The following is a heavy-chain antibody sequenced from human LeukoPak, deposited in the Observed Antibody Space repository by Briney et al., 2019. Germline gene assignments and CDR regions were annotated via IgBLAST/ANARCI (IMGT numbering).Heavy chain of an antibody. Sequence: GGSLRLSCTASGFTFSSYAMHWVRQAPGKGLEWVAVISYDGSNKYYADSVKGRFTISRDSSKNTLYLQMNSLRAEDTAVYYCARDQTVTTGIDYWGQGTLVTVSS. CDR2: ISYDGSNK. V-gene: IGHV3-30-3*01. J-gene: IGHJ4*02. CDR3: ARDQTVTTGIDY. D-gene: IGHD4-17*01. CDR1: GFTFSSYA.